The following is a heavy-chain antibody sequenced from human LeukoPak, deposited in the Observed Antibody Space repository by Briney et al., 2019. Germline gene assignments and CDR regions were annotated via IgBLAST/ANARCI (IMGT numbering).Heavy chain of an antibody. J-gene: IGHJ5*02. CDR1: GYTFTGYY. Sequence: ASVKVSCKASGYTFTGYYMHWVRQAPGQGLEWMGWINPNSGGTNYAQEFQGRVTMTRDTSISTAYMELSRLRSDDTAVYYCARDYPMYYYDSSGYYLAWFDPWGQGTLVTVSS. CDR2: INPNSGGT. D-gene: IGHD3-22*01. CDR3: ARDYPMYYYDSSGYYLAWFDP. V-gene: IGHV1-2*02.